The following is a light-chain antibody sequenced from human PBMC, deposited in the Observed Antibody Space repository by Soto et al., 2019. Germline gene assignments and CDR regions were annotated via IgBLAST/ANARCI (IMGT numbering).Light chain of an antibody. Sequence: DIQMTQSPSTLSASVGDRVTITCRASQSISSRLAWYQQKPGKDPKLLIYTASSLESGVPSRFSGSGSGTESTLTISSLQPDDFATYYYQQYNSYSHTFGEGTKLEIK. CDR2: TAS. V-gene: IGKV1-5*03. CDR3: QQYNSYSHT. J-gene: IGKJ2*01. CDR1: QSISSR.